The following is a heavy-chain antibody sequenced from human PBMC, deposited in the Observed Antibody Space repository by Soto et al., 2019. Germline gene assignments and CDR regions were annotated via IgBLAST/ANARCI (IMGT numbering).Heavy chain of an antibody. CDR1: GGTFSRYA. D-gene: IGHD1-26*01. CDR3: ATEREGELPAYYYYYGMDV. V-gene: IGHV1-69*01. CDR2: IIPIFGTA. Sequence: QVQLVQSGAEVKKPGSSVKVSCKASGGTFSRYAISWVRQAPGQGLEWMGGIIPIFGTANYAQKFQGRVTIIADESTCTAYMELSSLRSDDTAVYYCATEREGELPAYYYYYGMDVWGQGITVTVSS. J-gene: IGHJ6*02.